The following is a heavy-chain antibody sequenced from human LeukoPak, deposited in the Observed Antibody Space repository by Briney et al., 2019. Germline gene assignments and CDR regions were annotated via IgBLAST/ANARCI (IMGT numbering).Heavy chain of an antibody. D-gene: IGHD3-10*01. CDR1: GFNFDAFF. V-gene: IGHV3-23*01. J-gene: IGHJ4*02. Sequence: GGSLRLSCAASGFNFDAFFLSWVRQAPGEGLEWVSDIGDSGATTYYADSVKGRFTISRDNSMNTLYLQMSSLRAEDTAVYFCASFHYYGSGAYYLSYWGQGTLVTVSS. CDR3: ASFHYYGSGAYYLSY. CDR2: IGDSGATT.